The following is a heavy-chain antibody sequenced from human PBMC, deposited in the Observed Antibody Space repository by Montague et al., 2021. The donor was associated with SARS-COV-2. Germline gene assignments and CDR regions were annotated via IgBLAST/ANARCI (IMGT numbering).Heavy chain of an antibody. D-gene: IGHD1-14*01. Sequence: SETLSLTCTVSGGSISTYYRSWIRQPPGKGLEWIGYIYYSGTANYNPSLKSRVTISVDTSKNQFSLKVRSVTAADTAVYYCARLVGGRGTRFDPWGQGTLVTVSS. CDR3: ARLVGGRGTRFDP. CDR1: GGSISTYY. CDR2: IYYSGTA. J-gene: IGHJ5*02. V-gene: IGHV4-59*08.